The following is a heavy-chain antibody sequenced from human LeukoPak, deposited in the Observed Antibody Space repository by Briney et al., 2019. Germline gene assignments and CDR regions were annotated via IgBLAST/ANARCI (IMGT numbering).Heavy chain of an antibody. CDR3: ATPGQWQVYFDY. CDR1: GSTFGNYA. Sequence: GRSLTLSCAASGSTFGNYAMSWVRQAPGKGLEWVSGVSGSGTTTYYADSVKGRFSISRDNYKNTLFLQMNSLRADDTAVYYCATPGQWQVYFDYWGPRTGVTVSS. CDR2: VSGSGTTT. V-gene: IGHV3-23*01. D-gene: IGHD6-19*01. J-gene: IGHJ4*02.